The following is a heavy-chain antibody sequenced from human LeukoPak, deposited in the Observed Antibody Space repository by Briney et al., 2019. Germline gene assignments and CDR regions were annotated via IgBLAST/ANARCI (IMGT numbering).Heavy chain of an antibody. CDR1: GFTFDDYA. J-gene: IGHJ4*02. Sequence: PGGSLRLSCAASGFTFDDYAMHWVRQAPGKGLEWVSGISWNSGSIGYADSVKGRFTISRDNAKNSLYLQMNSLRAEDTAVYYCARDLNPGDSSSWYGSDYWGQGTLVTVSS. V-gene: IGHV3-9*01. CDR3: ARDLNPGDSSSWYGSDY. D-gene: IGHD6-13*01. CDR2: ISWNSGSI.